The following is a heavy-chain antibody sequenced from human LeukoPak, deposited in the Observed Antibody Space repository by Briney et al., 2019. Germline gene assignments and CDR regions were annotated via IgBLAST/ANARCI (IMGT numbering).Heavy chain of an antibody. Sequence: SQTLSLTCAISGDSVSSNSVAWNWIRQSPSRGLEWLGRTYYRSKWYNDFAVSVKSRITINPDTSKNQFSLRLNSVTPEDTAVYYCARSIVGATSYFDYWGQGTLVTVSS. CDR2: TYYRSKWYN. CDR3: ARSIVGATSYFDY. CDR1: GDSVSSNSVA. V-gene: IGHV6-1*01. D-gene: IGHD1-26*01. J-gene: IGHJ4*02.